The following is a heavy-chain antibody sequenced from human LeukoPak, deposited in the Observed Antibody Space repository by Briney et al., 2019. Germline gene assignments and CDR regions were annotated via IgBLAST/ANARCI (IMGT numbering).Heavy chain of an antibody. Sequence: PGGSLRLSCAASGFTFSSYAMSWVRQAPGKGLEWVSAISGSGGSTYYADSVKGRFTISRDNSKNTLYLQMNSLRAEDTAVYYCASTPWVTGKPRELSYYGMDVWGQGTTVTVSS. V-gene: IGHV3-23*01. J-gene: IGHJ6*02. D-gene: IGHD2-21*02. CDR3: ASTPWVTGKPRELSYYGMDV. CDR2: ISGSGGST. CDR1: GFTFSSYA.